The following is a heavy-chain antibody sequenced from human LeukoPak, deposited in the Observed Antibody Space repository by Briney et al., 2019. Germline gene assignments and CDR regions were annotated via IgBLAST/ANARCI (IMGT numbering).Heavy chain of an antibody. J-gene: IGHJ4*02. CDR3: ARDRYGSYTDY. CDR2: IYYSGST. V-gene: IGHV4-39*07. Sequence: SETLSLTCAVSGGSISSNSYYWGWIRQPPGKGLEWIGSIYYSGSTFYNPSLKSRVTISVDTSKNQFSLELSSVTAADTAVYYCARDRYGSYTDYWGQGTLVTVSS. D-gene: IGHD1-26*01. CDR1: GGSISSNSYY.